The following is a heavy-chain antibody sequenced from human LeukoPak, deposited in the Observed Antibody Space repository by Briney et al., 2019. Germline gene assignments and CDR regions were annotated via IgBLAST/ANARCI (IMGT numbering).Heavy chain of an antibody. J-gene: IGHJ3*02. CDR3: AREDWNGRAFDI. Sequence: GGSLRLSCAASGFTFSNYAMSWVRQAPGKGLGWVSVIYSGGSTYYADSVKGRFTISRDNSKNTLYLQMNSLRAEDTAVYYCAREDWNGRAFDIWGQGTMVTVSS. CDR2: IYSGGST. V-gene: IGHV3-53*01. CDR1: GFTFSNYA. D-gene: IGHD1-1*01.